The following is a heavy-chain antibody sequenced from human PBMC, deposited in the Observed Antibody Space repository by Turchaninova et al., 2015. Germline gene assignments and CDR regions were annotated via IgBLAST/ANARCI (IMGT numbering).Heavy chain of an antibody. CDR3: ARPAGYCSTTSCYYWFDP. D-gene: IGHD2-2*03. CDR2: IDPSGADT. CDR1: GYTFTDHY. J-gene: IGHJ5*02. Sequence: GASVKISCKASGYTFTDHYMLWVRQPPGQGLEWMGIIDPSGADTRYAQKFQGRLIVTRDTSTSTVYMELSSLTSEDTAVYFCARPAGYCSTTSCYYWFDPWGQGTLVTVSS. V-gene: IGHV1-46*01.